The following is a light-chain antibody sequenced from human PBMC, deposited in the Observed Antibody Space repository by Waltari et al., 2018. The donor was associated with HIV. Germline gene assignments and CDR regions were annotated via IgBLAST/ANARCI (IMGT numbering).Light chain of an antibody. Sequence: DIVLTQSPATLSLSPGDRATLSRSSRQPPSTYLAWYQQKPGQAPRLLIYEASNRATGIPARFSGSGSGTDFTLNISSLEPEDFAVYYCKQSLNWPPLTFGGGTKVEIK. CDR1: QPPSTY. V-gene: IGKV3-11*01. J-gene: IGKJ4*01. CDR3: KQSLNWPPLT. CDR2: EAS.